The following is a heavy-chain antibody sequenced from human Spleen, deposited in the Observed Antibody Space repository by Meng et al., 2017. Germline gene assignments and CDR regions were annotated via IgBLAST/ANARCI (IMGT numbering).Heavy chain of an antibody. J-gene: IGHJ3*02. CDR2: ISGSGGST. CDR3: AKDRGYDILTGLDAFDI. CDR1: GFSVSHNY. V-gene: IGHV3-23*01. D-gene: IGHD3-9*01. Sequence: GESLKISCAASGFSVSHNYMSWVRQAPGKGLEWVSAISGSGGSTYYADSVKGRFTISRDNSKNTLYLQMNSLRAEDTAVYYCAKDRGYDILTGLDAFDIWGQGTMVTVSS.